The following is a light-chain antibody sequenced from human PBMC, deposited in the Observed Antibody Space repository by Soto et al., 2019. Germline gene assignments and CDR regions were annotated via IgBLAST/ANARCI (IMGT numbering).Light chain of an antibody. CDR1: QSVSSSY. Sequence: DIILTHSPATLSLSPGERATLSCGASQSVSSSYVAWYQHRPGLAPRLLIHDASSRAAGIPDRFSGTKSGTDFTLTIRRLEPEDAAVYFCQQYGSSPITFGQGTRLE. CDR3: QQYGSSPIT. J-gene: IGKJ5*01. V-gene: IGKV3D-20*01. CDR2: DAS.